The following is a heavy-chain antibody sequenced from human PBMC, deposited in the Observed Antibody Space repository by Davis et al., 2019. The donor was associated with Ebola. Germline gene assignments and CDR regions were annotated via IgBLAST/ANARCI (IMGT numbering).Heavy chain of an antibody. V-gene: IGHV1-2*06. CDR2: IIPNSGVT. D-gene: IGHD5-18*01. Sequence: ASVKVSCKASGYTFTGYNMHWVRQAPGQGFEWMGRIIPNSGVTIYAQKFQGRVTMTRDTSISTVYMELSRLTSDDTAVYYCARGHNFGYEYWGQGTLVTVSS. CDR3: ARGHNFGYEY. J-gene: IGHJ4*02. CDR1: GYTFTGYN.